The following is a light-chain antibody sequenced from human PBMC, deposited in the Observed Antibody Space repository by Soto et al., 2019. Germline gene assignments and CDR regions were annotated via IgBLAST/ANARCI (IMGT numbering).Light chain of an antibody. J-gene: IGKJ1*01. CDR2: KAS. Sequence: DIQMTQSPSTLSGSVGDRVTITCRASQTISSWLAWYQQKPGKAPKLLIYKASTLKSGVPSRFSGSASGREFTLTITNLQPDDVAPYYCQHYNDHQWTFGQGTKVDIK. V-gene: IGKV1-5*03. CDR1: QTISSW. CDR3: QHYNDHQWT.